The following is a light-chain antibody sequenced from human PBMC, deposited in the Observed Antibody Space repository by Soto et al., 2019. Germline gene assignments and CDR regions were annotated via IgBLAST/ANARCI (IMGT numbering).Light chain of an antibody. CDR2: LAS. CDR3: HQRQSWPRT. V-gene: IGKV3-11*01. CDR1: QAVNTR. Sequence: EIVLTQSPATLSSFPGDRVTLSCRASQAVNTRLAWYQHRPGQAPRLLISLASNRAAGVPARFSGSGSGTDFPLTISDVEPEEFAVYYCHQRQSWPRTFGQGNTVDI. J-gene: IGKJ1*01.